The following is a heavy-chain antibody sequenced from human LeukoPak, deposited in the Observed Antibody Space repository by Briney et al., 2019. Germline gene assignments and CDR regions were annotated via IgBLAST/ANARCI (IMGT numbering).Heavy chain of an antibody. J-gene: IGHJ3*02. Sequence: GGSLRLSCEGSAFIFSGHWMNWVRQTPGKGLEWVASIKEDGSERQYVDSVKGRFSISRDNTKGSLFLQLNSLRSEDTAVYYCATITLRGSGWPGVAFDIWGQGTMVTVSS. CDR3: ATITLRGSGWPGVAFDI. CDR1: AFIFSGHW. V-gene: IGHV3-7*03. D-gene: IGHD6-19*01. CDR2: IKEDGSER.